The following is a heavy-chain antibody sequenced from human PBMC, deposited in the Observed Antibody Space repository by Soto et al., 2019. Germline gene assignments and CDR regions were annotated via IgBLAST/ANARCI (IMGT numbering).Heavy chain of an antibody. D-gene: IGHD3-10*01. CDR3: ARHVSSTTSNYDYYAMDV. V-gene: IGHV5-51*01. CDR2: IYPADSDS. J-gene: IGHJ6*02. CDR1: GYSFTTYW. Sequence: GESLKISCKASGYSFTTYWIGWVRQMPGKGLEWMGIIYPADSDSRYSPSFQGHVTISADKSINTALLQWSSLRASDSAIYYCARHVSSTTSNYDYYAMDVWGLGTTVTVSS.